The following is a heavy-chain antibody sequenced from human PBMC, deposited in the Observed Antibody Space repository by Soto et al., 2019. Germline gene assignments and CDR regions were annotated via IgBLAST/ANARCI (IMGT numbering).Heavy chain of an antibody. D-gene: IGHD3-10*01. CDR2: ISHTGST. CDR1: GGSISSGTYS. V-gene: IGHV4-30-2*01. J-gene: IGHJ5*02. Sequence: SETLSLTCTVSGGSISSGTYSWSWIRQPPGKALEWIGYISHTGSTYYNPSLTSRVIISVDRSQNQFSLRLRSVTAADTAVYFCATGHFDSGSYPNWLDPWGQGTLVTVSS. CDR3: ATGHFDSGSYPNWLDP.